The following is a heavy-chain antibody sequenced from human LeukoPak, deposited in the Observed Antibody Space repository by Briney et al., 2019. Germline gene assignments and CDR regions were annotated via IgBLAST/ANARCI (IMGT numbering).Heavy chain of an antibody. D-gene: IGHD1-20*01. V-gene: IGHV3-48*01. J-gene: IGHJ4*02. CDR2: IKNSGTPI. Sequence: PGGFLRLSCAASGFTFSSYTMNWVRQAPGKGLEWISYIKNSGTPIYYADSVKGRFTMSRDNAKNSLYLQMNSLRAEDTAVYYWGRDDNWSFDFWGQGTRVTVSS. CDR3: GRDDNWSFDF. CDR1: GFTFSSYT.